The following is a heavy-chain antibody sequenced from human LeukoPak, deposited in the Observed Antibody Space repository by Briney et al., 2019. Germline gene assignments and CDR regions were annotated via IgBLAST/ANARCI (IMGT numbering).Heavy chain of an antibody. Sequence: ASVKVSCKASGGTFSSYAISWVRQAPGQGLEWMGRIIPIFGTANYAQKFQGRVTITTDESTSTAYMELSSLRSEDTAVYYCARDFYYDSSGLRWGQGTLVTVSP. CDR3: ARDFYYDSSGLR. D-gene: IGHD3-22*01. CDR2: IIPIFGTA. V-gene: IGHV1-69*05. J-gene: IGHJ4*02. CDR1: GGTFSSYA.